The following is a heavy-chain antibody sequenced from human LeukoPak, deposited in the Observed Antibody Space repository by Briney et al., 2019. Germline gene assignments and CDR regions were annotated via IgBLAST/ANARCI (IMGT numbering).Heavy chain of an antibody. CDR2: IKQDGSEK. J-gene: IGHJ4*02. Sequence: GGSLRLSCAASGFTFSSQWMSWVRQAPGKGLEGGANIKQDGSEKRYVDSVKGRFTISRDNSKTSFYLQINSPTAEDASVYYFTRYSYYSGPNDYWGQGILVTVSS. V-gene: IGHV3-7*01. CDR1: GFTFSSQW. CDR3: TRYSYYSGPNDY. D-gene: IGHD3-10*01.